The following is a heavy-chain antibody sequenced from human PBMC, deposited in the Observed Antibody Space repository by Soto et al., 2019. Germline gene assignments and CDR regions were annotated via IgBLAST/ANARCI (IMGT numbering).Heavy chain of an antibody. CDR1: GFSFSSYA. J-gene: IGHJ4*01. V-gene: IGHV3-23*01. CDR3: AKGMFSSSPAAAGSFDY. CDR2: IGGTDGKA. Sequence: GGSLRLSCAASGFSFSSYAMSWVRQAPGKGLERVAAIGGTDGKAYYADSVKGRFTISRDNSENTLYLQMSRLRAEDTAVHCCAKGMFSSSPAAAGSFDYWGXGARXTVCS. D-gene: IGHD3-10*01.